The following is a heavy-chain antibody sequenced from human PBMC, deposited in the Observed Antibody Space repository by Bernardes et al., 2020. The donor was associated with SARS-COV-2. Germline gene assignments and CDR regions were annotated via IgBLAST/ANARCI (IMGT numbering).Heavy chain of an antibody. CDR1: GYTFTAYY. Sequence: ASVKVSCEASGYTFTAYYVHWVRQAPGQGLEWMGWINPNSGGTNYAQKFQGRVTMTRDTSISTAYMELSRLRSDDTAVYYCARDGGYNRHDAFDIWGQGTMVTVSS. CDR3: ARDGGYNRHDAFDI. V-gene: IGHV1-2*02. J-gene: IGHJ3*02. D-gene: IGHD3-22*01. CDR2: INPNSGGT.